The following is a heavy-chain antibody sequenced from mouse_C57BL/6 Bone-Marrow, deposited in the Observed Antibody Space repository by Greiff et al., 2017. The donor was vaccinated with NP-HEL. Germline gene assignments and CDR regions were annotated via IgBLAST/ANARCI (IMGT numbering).Heavy chain of an antibody. CDR3: ARHGDYYGTDY. V-gene: IGHV5-15*01. CDR2: ISNLAYSI. J-gene: IGHJ4*01. Sequence: DVKLVESGGGLVQPGGSLKLSCAASGFTFSDYGMAWVRQAPRKGPEWVAFISNLAYSIYYADTVTGRFTISRENAKNTLYLEMSSLRSEDTAMYYCARHGDYYGTDYWGQGTSVTVSS. CDR1: GFTFSDYG.